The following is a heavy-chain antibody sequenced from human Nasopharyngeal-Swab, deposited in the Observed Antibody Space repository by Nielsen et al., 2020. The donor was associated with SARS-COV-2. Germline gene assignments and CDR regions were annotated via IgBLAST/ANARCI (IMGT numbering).Heavy chain of an antibody. D-gene: IGHD2-21*01. Sequence: GESLKISCAASGFTFSSYGMHWVRQAPGKGLEWVAVISYDGSNKYYADSVKGRFTFSRDNSKNTLYLQMNSLRAEDTAVYYCARDRDWAFDVWGQGAVVTVSS. CDR2: ISYDGSNK. CDR1: GFTFSSYG. J-gene: IGHJ3*01. CDR3: ARDRDWAFDV. V-gene: IGHV3-30*03.